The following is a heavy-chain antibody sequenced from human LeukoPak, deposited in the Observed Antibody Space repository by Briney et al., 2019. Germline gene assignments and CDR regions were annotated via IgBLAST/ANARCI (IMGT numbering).Heavy chain of an antibody. J-gene: IGHJ4*02. D-gene: IGHD6-13*01. V-gene: IGHV4-34*01. CDR2: INHSGST. Sequence: SETLSLTCAVYGGSFSGYYWSWIRQPPGKGLEWIGEINHSGSTNYNPSLKSRVTISVDTSKNQFSLKLSSVTAADTAVYYCARGSVRYSSSWYSIVSYYFDYWGQGTLVTVSS. CDR1: GGSFSGYY. CDR3: ARGSVRYSSSWYSIVSYYFDY.